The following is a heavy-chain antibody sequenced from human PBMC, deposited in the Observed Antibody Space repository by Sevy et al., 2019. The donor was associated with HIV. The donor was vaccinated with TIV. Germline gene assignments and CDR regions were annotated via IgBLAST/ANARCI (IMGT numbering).Heavy chain of an antibody. Sequence: GGSLRLSCAVSGFSFDSYGMTWVRQAPGKGLEWVSGISGSGTRTYYADSVKGRFSISRDNSKNRLYLQMNSLRSEDTAFYYCAKGGGGHYDPDEIGYYFYYYNMDVWGKGTTVTVSS. J-gene: IGHJ6*03. CDR1: GFSFDSYG. CDR3: AKGGGGHYDPDEIGYYFYYYNMDV. V-gene: IGHV3-23*01. CDR2: ISGSGTRT. D-gene: IGHD3-22*01.